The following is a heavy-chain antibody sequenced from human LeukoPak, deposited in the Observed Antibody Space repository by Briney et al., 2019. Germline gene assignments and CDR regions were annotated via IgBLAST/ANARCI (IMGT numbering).Heavy chain of an antibody. CDR1: GCIFIWSP. CDR3: TRHLSAIAVAGVAPLGFDP. J-gene: IGHJ5*02. D-gene: IGHD6-19*01. V-gene: IGHV3-73*01. Sequence: PWGSVSLSFLSTGCIFIWSPRHGVRQAAWRELDGVGRIRSKASSYATADTVSVEGKFTISRDDAKNTAYLQMNSLKTEDTAVYYCTRHLSAIAVAGVAPLGFDPWGQGTLVTVSS. CDR2: IRSKASSYAT.